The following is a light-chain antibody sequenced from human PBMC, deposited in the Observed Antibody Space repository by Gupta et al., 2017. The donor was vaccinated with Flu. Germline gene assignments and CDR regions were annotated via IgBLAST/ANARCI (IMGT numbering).Light chain of an antibody. Sequence: EIVLTHSPLTLSLSPGESATLSCRASQTININYLAWSQQKASQAPRLLVYAPSTGAPGLPGMFGGSSCRKFSPLTSSLRDQEVSADYCCQWNGSTRRYSFGQGTHLEIK. CDR3: QWNGSTRRYS. CDR2: APS. CDR1: QTININY. V-gene: IGKV3-20*01. J-gene: IGKJ2*03.